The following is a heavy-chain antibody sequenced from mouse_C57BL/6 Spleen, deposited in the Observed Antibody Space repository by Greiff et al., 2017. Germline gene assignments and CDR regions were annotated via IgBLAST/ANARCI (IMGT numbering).Heavy chain of an antibody. V-gene: IGHV1-82*01. CDR2: IYPGDGDT. J-gene: IGHJ2*01. Sequence: VQLQQSGPELVKPGASVKISCKASGYAFSSSWMNWVKQRPGKGLEWIGRIYPGDGDTNYNGKFKGKATLTADKSSSTAYMQLSSLTSEESAVYFCARSGYSKDFDYWGQGTTLTVSS. CDR3: ARSGYSKDFDY. D-gene: IGHD2-5*01. CDR1: GYAFSSSW.